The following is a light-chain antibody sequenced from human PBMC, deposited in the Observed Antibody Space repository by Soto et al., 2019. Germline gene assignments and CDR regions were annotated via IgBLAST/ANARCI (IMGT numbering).Light chain of an antibody. CDR3: QQRSNWPPT. J-gene: IGKJ5*01. CDR1: QSVSIL. CDR2: DAS. V-gene: IGKV3-11*01. Sequence: LVLTQSPGTLSLSPGERATVSCRASQSVSILLAWYQQKPGQAPRLLIYDASNRATGIPARFSGSGSGTDFTLTISSLEPEDFAVYYCQQRSNWPPTFGQGTRLEIK.